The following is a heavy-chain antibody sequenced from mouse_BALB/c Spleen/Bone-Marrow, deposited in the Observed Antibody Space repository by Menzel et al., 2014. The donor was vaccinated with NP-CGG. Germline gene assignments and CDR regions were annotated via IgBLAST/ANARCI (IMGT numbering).Heavy chain of an antibody. CDR3: ARSGSSGYYAMDY. Sequence: QVQLQQPGAELVKPGASVKMSCKASGYTFTSYNMHWVKRTPGQGLEWIGAIYPGNGDTPYNQKFKGKATLTADKSSSTAYMQLSSLTSEDSAVYYCARSGSSGYYAMDYWGQGTSVTVSS. V-gene: IGHV1-12*01. CDR1: GYTFTSYN. J-gene: IGHJ4*01. CDR2: IYPGNGDT. D-gene: IGHD3-1*01.